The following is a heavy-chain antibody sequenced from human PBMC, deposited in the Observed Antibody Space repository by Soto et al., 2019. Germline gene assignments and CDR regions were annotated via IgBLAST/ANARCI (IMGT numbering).Heavy chain of an antibody. Sequence: PSETLSLTCTVSGGSIIDISYCCVWIRQPPGKGLQWIGCMFYSGSAYYNPSLKSRVTISVDTSKNQFSLKLNSVTAADTAVYYCARRLNGVAVDYWGQGTLVTVSS. D-gene: IGHD2-15*01. CDR2: MFYSGSA. CDR1: GGSIIDISYC. CDR3: ARRLNGVAVDY. J-gene: IGHJ4*02. V-gene: IGHV4-39*01.